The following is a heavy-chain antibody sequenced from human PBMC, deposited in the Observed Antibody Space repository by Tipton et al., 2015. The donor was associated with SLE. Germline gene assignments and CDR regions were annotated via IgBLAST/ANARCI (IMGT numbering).Heavy chain of an antibody. J-gene: IGHJ6*03. Sequence: SLRLSCAASGFTFSSYSMNWVRQAPGKGLEWVSSISSSSSYIYYADSVKGRFTISRDNAKNSLYLQMNSLRAEDTAVYYCARDQGHYDISGYYYYMDVWGKGTTVTVSS. CDR1: GFTFSSYS. D-gene: IGHD3-9*01. CDR2: ISSSSSYI. CDR3: ARDQGHYDISGYYYYMDV. V-gene: IGHV3-21*01.